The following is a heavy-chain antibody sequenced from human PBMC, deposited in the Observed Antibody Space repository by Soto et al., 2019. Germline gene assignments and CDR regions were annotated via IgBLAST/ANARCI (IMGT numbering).Heavy chain of an antibody. CDR3: ARDWIAVAGSISFSQAFPLLDGMDL. CDR2: IYPRGGNI. D-gene: IGHD6-19*01. V-gene: IGHV1-46*01. CDR1: GYSLVNYY. Sequence: GASVKVSCKASGYSLVNYYINWVRQAPGQGLEWMGIIYPRGGNISYAQKCQGRVSMTSDTAASTVYMELTSLRSDDTAVYFCARDWIAVAGSISFSQAFPLLDGMDLWGQGTTVTVSS. J-gene: IGHJ6*02.